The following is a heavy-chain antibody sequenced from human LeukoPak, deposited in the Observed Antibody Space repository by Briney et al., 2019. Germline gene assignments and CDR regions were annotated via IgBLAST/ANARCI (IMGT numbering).Heavy chain of an antibody. D-gene: IGHD4-17*01. CDR1: GFTFTSYG. V-gene: IGHV3-33*01. J-gene: IGHJ4*02. CDR2: IWYDGSNI. Sequence: GGSLRLSCAASGFTFTSYGMHWVRQAPGKGLEWVAVIWYDGSNIYYADSVKGRFTISRDNSKNTLYLQMNSLRAEDTALYYCARLRPGYYFDYWGQGALVTVSS. CDR3: ARLRPGYYFDY.